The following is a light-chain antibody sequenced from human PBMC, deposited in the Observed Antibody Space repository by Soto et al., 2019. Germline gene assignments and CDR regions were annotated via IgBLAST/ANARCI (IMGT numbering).Light chain of an antibody. Sequence: QSALTQPASVSGSPGQSITISCTGTSSDIGGYNYVSWYQQYPGKAPKLIIYEVRNRASGVSNRFSGFKSGNTASLTISGLQAEDEADYHCSSYRSSGQGVFGGGTQLTVL. CDR1: SSDIGGYNY. CDR2: EVR. V-gene: IGLV2-14*01. J-gene: IGLJ3*02. CDR3: SSYRSSGQGV.